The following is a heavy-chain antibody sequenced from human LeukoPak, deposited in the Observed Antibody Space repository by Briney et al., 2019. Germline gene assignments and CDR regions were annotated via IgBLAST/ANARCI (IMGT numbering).Heavy chain of an antibody. J-gene: IGHJ4*02. D-gene: IGHD3-22*01. CDR2: IWYDGSNK. V-gene: IGHV3-33*01. CDR1: GFTFSSYG. Sequence: GRSLRLSCAASGFTFSSYGMHWVRQAPGKGLEWVAVIWYDGSNKYYADSVKGRFTISRDNSKNTLYLQMNSLRAEDTAVYYCARDQIDYYDSSGYHPFDYWGQGTLVTVSS. CDR3: ARDQIDYYDSSGYHPFDY.